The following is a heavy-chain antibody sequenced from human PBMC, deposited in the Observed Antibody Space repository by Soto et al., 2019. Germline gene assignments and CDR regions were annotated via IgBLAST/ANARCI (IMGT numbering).Heavy chain of an antibody. CDR2: ISGSGGST. CDR1: GFTFSSYV. V-gene: IGHV3-23*01. J-gene: IGHJ4*02. Sequence: EVQLLESGGGLVQPGGSLRLSCAASGFTFSSYVMSWVRQAPGKGLEWVSAISGSGGSTYYADSVKGRFTISRDNSKNTLYLQMNSLRAEDTAVYYCAKPPLSGYYFDYWGQGTLVTVSS. CDR3: AKPPLSGYYFDY. D-gene: IGHD3-10*01.